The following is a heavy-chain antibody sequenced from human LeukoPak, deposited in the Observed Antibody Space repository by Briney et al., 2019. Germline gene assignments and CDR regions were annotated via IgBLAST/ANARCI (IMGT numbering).Heavy chain of an antibody. CDR2: IRYDGSNK. V-gene: IGHV3-30*02. CDR3: AKEPYDYVWGSYRFHY. D-gene: IGHD3-16*02. J-gene: IGHJ4*02. CDR1: GLTFSSYG. Sequence: SGGSLRLSCAASGLTFSSYGMHWVRQAPGKGLEWVAFIRYDGSNKYYADSVKGRFTISRDNSKNTLYLQMNSLRSEDTAVYYCAKEPYDYVWGSYRFHYWVQGTLVTVSS.